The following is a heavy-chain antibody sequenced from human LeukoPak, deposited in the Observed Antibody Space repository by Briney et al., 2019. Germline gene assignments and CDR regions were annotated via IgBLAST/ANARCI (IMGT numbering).Heavy chain of an antibody. V-gene: IGHV1-2*02. CDR3: ARARYGYSYKAPLDY. Sequence: GASVKVSCKASGYTFTGYYMHWVRQAPGQGLEWMGWINPNSGGTNYAQKFQGRVTMTRDTSISTAYMELSRLRSGDTAVYYCARARYGYSYKAPLDYWGQGTLVTVSS. J-gene: IGHJ4*02. D-gene: IGHD5-18*01. CDR2: INPNSGGT. CDR1: GYTFTGYY.